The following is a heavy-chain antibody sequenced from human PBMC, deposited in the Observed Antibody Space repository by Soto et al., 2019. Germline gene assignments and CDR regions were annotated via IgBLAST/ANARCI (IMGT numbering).Heavy chain of an antibody. D-gene: IGHD5-18*01. CDR2: INPNSGGT. Sequence: GTSVKVSCKASGYTFTGYYMHWVRQASGQGLEWMGWINPNSGGTNYAQKFQGSVTMTRDTSISTAYMELSRLRSDDTAVHFCWRRGEQLWSNYGMDVWGQGTAVTVSS. J-gene: IGHJ6*02. CDR1: GYTFTGYY. CDR3: WRRGEQLWSNYGMDV. V-gene: IGHV1-2*02.